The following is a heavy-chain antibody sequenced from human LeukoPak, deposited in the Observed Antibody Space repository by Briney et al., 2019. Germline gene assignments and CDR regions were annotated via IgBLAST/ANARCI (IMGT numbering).Heavy chain of an antibody. V-gene: IGHV4-34*01. CDR2: INHSGST. CDR1: GGSFSGYY. J-gene: IGHJ4*02. Sequence: SETLSLTCAVYGGSFSGYYWSWIRQPPGKGLEWIGEINHSGSTNYNPSLKSRVTISVDTSKNQFSLKLSSVTAADTAVYYCAREYYYGSGSTPYPVYRGQGTLVTVSS. CDR3: AREYYYGSGSTPYPVY. D-gene: IGHD3-10*01.